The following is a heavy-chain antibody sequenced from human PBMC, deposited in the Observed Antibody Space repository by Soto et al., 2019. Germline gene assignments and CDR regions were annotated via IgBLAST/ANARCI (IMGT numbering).Heavy chain of an antibody. Sequence: QVHLVESGGGVVQPGGSLRLSCAASGFTFSNYGMHWVRQAPGKGLEWVALVSYDGNSKYYADSVKGRFTISRDNSKNTLDLQMSSLRAEDKAVYYCAAPTGPFDYWGQGTLVTVSS. D-gene: IGHD1-1*01. J-gene: IGHJ4*02. CDR2: VSYDGNSK. V-gene: IGHV3-30*03. CDR1: GFTFSNYG. CDR3: AAPTGPFDY.